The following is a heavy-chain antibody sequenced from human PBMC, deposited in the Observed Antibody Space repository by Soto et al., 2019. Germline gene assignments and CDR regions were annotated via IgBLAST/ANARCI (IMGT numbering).Heavy chain of an antibody. V-gene: IGHV3-23*01. D-gene: IGHD3-3*01. CDR3: AKTWSGAHFDH. Sequence: EVQLLESGGGLVQPGGSLRLSCSASGFTFSSYAMSWVRQARGKGLEWVSGISDSGGTTYYADSVKGRFTISRDNSKNTLSLQMNSLRAEDTALYYCAKTWSGAHFDHWGQGTLVTVSS. CDR1: GFTFSSYA. CDR2: ISDSGGTT. J-gene: IGHJ4*02.